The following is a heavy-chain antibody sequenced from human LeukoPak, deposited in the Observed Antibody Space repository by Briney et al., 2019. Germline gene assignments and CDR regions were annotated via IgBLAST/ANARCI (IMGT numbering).Heavy chain of an antibody. J-gene: IGHJ3*02. D-gene: IGHD3-10*01. CDR2: ISAYNGNT. V-gene: IGHV1-18*01. CDR3: ARSGAPNYGSGSYYNDDHDAFDI. CDR1: GYTFTSYG. Sequence: GASVKVSYKASGYTFTSYGISWVRQAPGQGLEWMGWISAYNGNTNYAQKLQGRVTMTTDTSTSTAYMELRSLRSDDTAVYYCARSGAPNYGSGSYYNDDHDAFDIWGQGTMVTVSS.